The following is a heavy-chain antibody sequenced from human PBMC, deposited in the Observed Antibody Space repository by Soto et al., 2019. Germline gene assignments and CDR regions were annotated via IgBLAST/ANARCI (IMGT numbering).Heavy chain of an antibody. CDR1: GGSISSSNW. CDR3: ARDKITGLFDY. V-gene: IGHV4-4*02. Sequence: SETLSLTCAVSGGSISSSNWWNWVRQPPGKGLEWIGETHHSGRTNYNPSLKSRVSISVDKSKNQFSLKLSSLTAADTAVYYCARDKITGLFDYWGQGTLVIVSS. D-gene: IGHD2-8*02. J-gene: IGHJ4*02. CDR2: THHSGRT.